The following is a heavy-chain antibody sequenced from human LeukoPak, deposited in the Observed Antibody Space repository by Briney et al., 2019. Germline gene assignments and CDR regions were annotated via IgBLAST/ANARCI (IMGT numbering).Heavy chain of an antibody. D-gene: IGHD2-8*01. CDR3: ARHFPYSYKWWLESYYFDY. Sequence: PGGSLRLSCAASGFTFSSYEMNWVRQAPGKGLEWVSYIGSRGSNIYYADSVKGRFTISRDNAKNSLYLQMNSLRAEDTAVYYCARHFPYSYKWWLESYYFDYWGQGTLVTVSS. CDR2: IGSRGSNI. J-gene: IGHJ4*02. CDR1: GFTFSSYE. V-gene: IGHV3-48*03.